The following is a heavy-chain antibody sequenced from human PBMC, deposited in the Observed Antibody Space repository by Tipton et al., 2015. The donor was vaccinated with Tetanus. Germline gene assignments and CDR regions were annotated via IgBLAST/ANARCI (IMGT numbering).Heavy chain of an antibody. CDR3: ARHQSAYFTPFDS. Sequence: TLSLTCTVSGDSIDGGTFYWAWIRQDPGRGLEWIGSVYESGDTYYIPSLKSRVTISVDTPKNQFSLKLKSMAAADTAVYYCARHQSAYFTPFDSWGQGTLVTVSS. J-gene: IGHJ4*02. CDR2: VYESGDT. CDR1: GDSIDGGTFY. D-gene: IGHD3-3*01. V-gene: IGHV4-39*01.